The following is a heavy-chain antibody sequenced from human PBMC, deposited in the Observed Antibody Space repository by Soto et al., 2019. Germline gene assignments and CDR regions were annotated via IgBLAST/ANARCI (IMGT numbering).Heavy chain of an antibody. CDR1: GFSLSTSRVG. V-gene: IGHV2-5*02. CDR2: IYWDDDK. D-gene: IGHD4-4*01. Sequence: QITLKESGPTLVKPTQTLTLTCTFSGFSLSTSRVGVGWIRQPPGKALEWLALIYWDDDKRYSPSLKTRLTITKHPSKNPVVLTITNVDPVDTATYCGGHYRIFCDYRYYLASWRQGTLATVSS. J-gene: IGHJ4*02. CDR3: GHYRIFCDYRYYLAS.